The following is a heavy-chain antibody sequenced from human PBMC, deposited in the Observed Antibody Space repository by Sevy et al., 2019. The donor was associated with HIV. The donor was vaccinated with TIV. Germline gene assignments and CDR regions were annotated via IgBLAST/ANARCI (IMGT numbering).Heavy chain of an antibody. Sequence: GGSLRLSCAASGFTFSSYAMHWVRQAPGKGLEWVAVISYDGSNKYYAASVKGRFTSSRDNSKNTLYLQMNSLRDEDTSVYYCARPYCSGGSCYSRWGAFDIWGQGTMVTVSS. CDR2: ISYDGSNK. D-gene: IGHD2-15*01. CDR3: ARPYCSGGSCYSRWGAFDI. CDR1: GFTFSSYA. J-gene: IGHJ3*02. V-gene: IGHV3-30-3*01.